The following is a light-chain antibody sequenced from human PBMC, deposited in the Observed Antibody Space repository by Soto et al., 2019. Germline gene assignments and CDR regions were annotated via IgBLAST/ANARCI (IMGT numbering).Light chain of an antibody. CDR2: DVS. J-gene: IGLJ1*01. V-gene: IGLV2-14*01. Sequence: QSALTQPASVSGSPGQSITISCTGTSSDVGAYNYVSWYQQHPGKAPKLMICDVSNRPSGVSNRFSGSKSGNTASLTISGLQAEDEPDYYCSSYTSSSTLVFGTGTKLTVL. CDR3: SSYTSSSTLV. CDR1: SSDVGAYNY.